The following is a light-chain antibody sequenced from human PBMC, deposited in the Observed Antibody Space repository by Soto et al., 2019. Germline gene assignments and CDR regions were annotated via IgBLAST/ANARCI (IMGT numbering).Light chain of an antibody. J-gene: IGKJ5*01. CDR1: QGISSS. Sequence: AIQLTQSPSSLSASVGDRVTITCRTSQGISSSLAWYQQKPGIAPTLLIYDASSLESGVPSRFRGSGSGTDFTLTISSLQAEYFAPYYCNQFNSYPITFGHGTRVEIK. CDR3: NQFNSYPIT. V-gene: IGKV1-13*02. CDR2: DAS.